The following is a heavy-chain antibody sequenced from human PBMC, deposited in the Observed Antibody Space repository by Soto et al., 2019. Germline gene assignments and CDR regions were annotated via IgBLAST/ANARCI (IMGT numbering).Heavy chain of an antibody. CDR2: IYHGGTT. D-gene: IGHD3-3*01. Sequence: QVQLQESGPGLVKPSGTLSLTCAVSGGSISSSYWWNWVRQTPRGGLEWIGKIYHGGTTNYNPSLKNRVNISVDKSKNQFSLNLSSVTAADTAVYYCVSSLNYDFWRDGGRHFYFDYWGRGILATVSS. J-gene: IGHJ4*02. V-gene: IGHV4-4*02. CDR3: VSSLNYDFWRDGGRHFYFDY. CDR1: GGSISSSYW.